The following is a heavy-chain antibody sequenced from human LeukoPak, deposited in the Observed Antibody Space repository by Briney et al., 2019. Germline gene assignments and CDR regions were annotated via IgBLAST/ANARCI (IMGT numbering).Heavy chain of an antibody. J-gene: IGHJ4*02. CDR3: ARDQLGDFWSGYYPTYYFDY. D-gene: IGHD3-3*01. CDR1: GYTFTTDY. CDR2: INPSGGST. V-gene: IGHV1-46*01. Sequence: LRASVKVSCKASGYTFTTDYIHWVRQAPGQGLEWMGIINPSGGSTTYAQKFQGRVIMTGDTSTSTVYMELRSLRSEDTAVYYCARDQLGDFWSGYYPTYYFDYWGQGTLVTVSS.